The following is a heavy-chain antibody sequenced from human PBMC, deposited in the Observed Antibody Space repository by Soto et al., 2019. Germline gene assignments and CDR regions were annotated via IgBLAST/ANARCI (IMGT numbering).Heavy chain of an antibody. CDR3: ARVADCSGGRCYFSVDY. J-gene: IGHJ4*02. V-gene: IGHV4-30-4*01. D-gene: IGHD2-15*01. Sequence: QVQLQESGPGLVKPSQTLSLTCTVSGGSISSGDYYWSWIRQPPGKGLEWIGYIYYSGSTYYNPSLKRRFTTAVDTSKNQFSRKLSSVTAADTAVYYCARVADCSGGRCYFSVDYWGQGTLVTVSS. CDR2: IYYSGST. CDR1: GGSISSGDYY.